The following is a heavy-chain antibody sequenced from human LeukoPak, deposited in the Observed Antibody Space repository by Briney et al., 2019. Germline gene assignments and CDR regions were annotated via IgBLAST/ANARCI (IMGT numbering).Heavy chain of an antibody. Sequence: PGRSLRLSCAASGFTFSSHGMHWVRQAPGKGLERVAVISYDGSNKYYADSVKGRFTISRDNSKNTLYLQMNSLRAEDTAVYYCAKGVAGAFDIWGQGTMVTVSS. V-gene: IGHV3-30*18. CDR3: AKGVAGAFDI. CDR2: ISYDGSNK. CDR1: GFTFSSHG. J-gene: IGHJ3*02.